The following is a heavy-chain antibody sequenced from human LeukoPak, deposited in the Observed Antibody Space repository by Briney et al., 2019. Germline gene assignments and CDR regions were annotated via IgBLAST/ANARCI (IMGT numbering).Heavy chain of an antibody. CDR2: IFHTGST. Sequence: KPSETLSLTCTVSGYSISSTYYWGWIRRPPGKGLEWIGSIFHTGSTYYSPSLKSRVTMSVHTSNNQFSLKLTPVTAADTAFYCAGFGSPEYWGQGILVTVSS. CDR3: AGFGSPEY. D-gene: IGHD3-3*01. V-gene: IGHV4-38-2*02. J-gene: IGHJ4*02. CDR1: GYSISSTYY.